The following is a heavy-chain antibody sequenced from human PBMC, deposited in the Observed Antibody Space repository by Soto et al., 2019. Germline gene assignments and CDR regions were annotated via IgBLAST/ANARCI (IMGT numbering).Heavy chain of an antibody. Sequence: QVQLVESGGGVVQPGRSLRLSCAASGFTFSSYARHWVRQAPGKGLEWVAVISYDGSNKYYADSVKGRFTISRDNSKNTLYLQMNSLRAEDTAVYYCARDPYSSGWYRFDYWGQGTLVTVSS. J-gene: IGHJ4*02. CDR1: GFTFSSYA. CDR3: ARDPYSSGWYRFDY. CDR2: ISYDGSNK. D-gene: IGHD6-19*01. V-gene: IGHV3-30-3*01.